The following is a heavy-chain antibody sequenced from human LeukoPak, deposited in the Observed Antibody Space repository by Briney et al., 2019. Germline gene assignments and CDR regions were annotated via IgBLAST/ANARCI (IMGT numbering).Heavy chain of an antibody. D-gene: IGHD1-14*01. CDR3: AIGVPNPVG. CDR1: GGSISSYY. CDR2: IYYSGST. Sequence: PAETLSLTCTVSGGSISSYYWSWVRQPPGKGLEWIGYIYYSGSTNYNPSLNSRVTISVDTSKNQFSLKLSSVTAADTAVYYCAIGVPNPVGWGQGTLVTVSS. J-gene: IGHJ4*02. V-gene: IGHV4-59*08.